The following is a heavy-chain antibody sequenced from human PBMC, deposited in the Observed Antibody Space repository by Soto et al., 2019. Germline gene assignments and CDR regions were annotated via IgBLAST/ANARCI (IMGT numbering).Heavy chain of an antibody. CDR3: ARGAEWFLYYYYGIDV. J-gene: IGHJ6*02. V-gene: IGHV4-34*01. CDR2: INPSGST. CDR1: CGAFSGYY. D-gene: IGHD3-3*01. Sequence: SETLSLTCGVYCGAFSGYYWSWIRQPPGKGLEWIGEINPSGSTNYNPSLKSRVTISVDTSKNQFSLKLSSVTAADTAVYYCARGAEWFLYYYYGIDVWCQGTTVTVSS.